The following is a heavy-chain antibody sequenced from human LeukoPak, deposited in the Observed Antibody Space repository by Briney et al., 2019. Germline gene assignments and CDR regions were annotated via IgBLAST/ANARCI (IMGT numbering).Heavy chain of an antibody. CDR2: INTNTGNP. CDR1: GYTFTSYA. CDR3: ARDGCRSSSWCYYYYGMDV. D-gene: IGHD6-13*01. J-gene: IGHJ6*02. V-gene: IGHV7-4-1*02. Sequence: ASVKVSCKASGYTFTSYAMNWVRQAPGQGLEWMGWINTNTGNPTYAQGFTGRFVFSLDTSVSTAYLQISSLKAEDTAVYYCARDGCRSSSWCYYYYGMDVWGQGTTVTVSS.